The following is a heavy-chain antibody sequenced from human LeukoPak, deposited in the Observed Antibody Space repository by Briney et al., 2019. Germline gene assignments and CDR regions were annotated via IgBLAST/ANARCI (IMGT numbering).Heavy chain of an antibody. CDR1: GYTLTDYY. CDR2: LNPNIGGT. D-gene: IGHD1-26*01. CDR3: ARALGVGFGQNAYYFDH. J-gene: IGHJ4*02. Sequence: SVKVSCKVSGYTLTDYYIHWVRQATGQGLEWMGRLNPNIGGTNYAQKFQGRVTMTRDTSTDTAYMHLSSLRSTDTAVYFCARALGVGFGQNAYYFDHWGQGTLVTVSS. V-gene: IGHV1-2*06.